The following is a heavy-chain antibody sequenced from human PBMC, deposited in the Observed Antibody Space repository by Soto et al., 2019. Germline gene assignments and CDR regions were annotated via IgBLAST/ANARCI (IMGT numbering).Heavy chain of an antibody. J-gene: IGHJ4*02. D-gene: IGHD4-17*01. CDR2: IYHSGST. Sequence: QLQLQESGSGLVKPSQTLSLTCAVSGGYISSGGYSWSWNRQPPGKGLEWIGYIYHSGSTYYNPSLKRRATITVDRSKTQFSLKLSSVTAADTAVYYCASGPIGDYTDGFDYWGQGTLVTVSS. CDR1: GGYISSGGYS. CDR3: ASGPIGDYTDGFDY. V-gene: IGHV4-30-2*01.